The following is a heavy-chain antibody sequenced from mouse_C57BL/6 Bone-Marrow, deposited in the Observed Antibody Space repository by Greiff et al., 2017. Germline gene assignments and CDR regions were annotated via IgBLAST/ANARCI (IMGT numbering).Heavy chain of an antibody. CDR3: AGGGNCLFAY. J-gene: IGHJ3*01. CDR1: GFTFSDYG. D-gene: IGHD2-1*01. V-gene: IGHV5-17*01. Sequence: EVHLVESGGGLVKPGGSLKLSCAASGFTFSDYGMHWVRQAPEKGLEWVAYISSGSSTNYYADTVKGRFTISRDNAKNTLFMQMTSLRSEDTAMYYCAGGGNCLFAYWGQGTLVTVSA. CDR2: ISSGSSTN.